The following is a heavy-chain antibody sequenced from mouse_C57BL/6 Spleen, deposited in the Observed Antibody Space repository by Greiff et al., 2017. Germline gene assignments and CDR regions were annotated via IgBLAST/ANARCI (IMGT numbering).Heavy chain of an antibody. Sequence: QVQLQQSGAELVRPGASVKLSCKASGYTFTDYYINWVKQRPGQGLEWIARIYPGSGNTYYNEKFKGKATLTAEKSSSTAYMQLSSLTSEDSAVYFCARSPHYYGSSLYYAMDYWGQGTSVTASS. D-gene: IGHD1-1*01. J-gene: IGHJ4*01. CDR1: GYTFTDYY. CDR3: ARSPHYYGSSLYYAMDY. V-gene: IGHV1-76*01. CDR2: IYPGSGNT.